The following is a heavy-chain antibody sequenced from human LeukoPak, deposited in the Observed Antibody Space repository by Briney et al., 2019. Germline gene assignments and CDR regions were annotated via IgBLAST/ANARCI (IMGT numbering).Heavy chain of an antibody. CDR1: GFTFTSYA. CDR2: ISGSGGGT. D-gene: IGHD1/OR15-1a*01. CDR3: AKAHGGNNHSGID. J-gene: IGHJ4*02. V-gene: IGHV3-23*01. Sequence: GGSLRLSCAASGFTFTSYAMNWVRQAPGKGLEWVSGISGSGGGTSYADSAKGRFSISSDNSKNTLYLQLNSLRGDDTAEYYCAKAHGGNNHSGIDWGQGTLVIVSS.